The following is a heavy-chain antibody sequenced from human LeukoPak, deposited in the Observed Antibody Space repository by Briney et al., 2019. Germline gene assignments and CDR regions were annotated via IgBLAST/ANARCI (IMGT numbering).Heavy chain of an antibody. CDR3: ARSGSGSYYNTPYFDY. Sequence: GGSLRLSCAASGFTFSSYAMHWVRQAPGKGLEWVAVISYDGSNKYYADSVKGRFTISGDNSKNTLYLQMNSLRAEDTAVYYCARSGSGSYYNTPYFDYWGQGTLVTVSS. D-gene: IGHD3-10*01. J-gene: IGHJ4*02. CDR2: ISYDGSNK. V-gene: IGHV3-30*04. CDR1: GFTFSSYA.